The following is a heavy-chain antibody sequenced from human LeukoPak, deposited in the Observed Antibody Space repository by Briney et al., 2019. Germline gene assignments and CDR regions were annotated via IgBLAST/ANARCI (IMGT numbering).Heavy chain of an antibody. CDR2: ISSSSSYI. CDR1: GFTFSSYS. J-gene: IGHJ6*02. V-gene: IGHV3-21*01. Sequence: GGSLRLSCAASGFTFSSYSMNWVRQAPGKGLEWVSSISSSSSYIYYADSVKGRFTISRDNAKNSLYLQMNSLRAEDTAVYYCARDLGSGSFYPSYYYYYGMDVWGQGTTVTVSS. D-gene: IGHD3-10*01. CDR3: ARDLGSGSFYPSYYYYYGMDV.